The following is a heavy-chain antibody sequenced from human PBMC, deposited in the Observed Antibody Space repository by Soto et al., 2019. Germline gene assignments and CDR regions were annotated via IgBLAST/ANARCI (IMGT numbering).Heavy chain of an antibody. J-gene: IGHJ6*03. Sequence: PSETLSLTCTVSGGSISSYYWSWIRQPPGKGLEWIGYIYYSGSTNYNPSLKSRVTISVDTSKNQFSLKLSSATAEDTAVYYCALRYCSRTTCPPLNSYFYMDVWGKGTTVTVSS. CDR2: IYYSGST. V-gene: IGHV4-59*12. D-gene: IGHD2-2*01. CDR3: ALRYCSRTTCPPLNSYFYMDV. CDR1: GGSISSYY.